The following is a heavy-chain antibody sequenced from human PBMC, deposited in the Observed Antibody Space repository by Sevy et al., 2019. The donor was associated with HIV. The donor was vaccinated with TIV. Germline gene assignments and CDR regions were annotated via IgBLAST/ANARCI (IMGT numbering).Heavy chain of an antibody. Sequence: ASVKVSCKASGYTFTSYGISWVRQAPGQGLEWMGWISAYNGNTNYAQKLQGRVTMTTDTSTSTAYMELRSLRSDDTAVYYCERDGYYYDSSGYYYYYYYGMDVWGQGTTVTVSS. CDR1: GYTFTSYG. J-gene: IGHJ6*02. CDR3: ERDGYYYDSSGYYYYYYYGMDV. V-gene: IGHV1-18*01. D-gene: IGHD3-22*01. CDR2: ISAYNGNT.